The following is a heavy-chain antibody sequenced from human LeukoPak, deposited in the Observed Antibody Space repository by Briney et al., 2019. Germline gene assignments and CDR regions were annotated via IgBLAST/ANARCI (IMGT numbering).Heavy chain of an antibody. Sequence: GGSLRLSCAASGFIFNNYWMHWVRQTPGEGPLWLSRINGDGSSTSYAYSVQGRFIISRDNAKNTLYLQMNSLRAEDTAVYYCTRQWHTPSDYWGQGTLVTVSS. J-gene: IGHJ4*02. CDR1: GFIFNNYW. V-gene: IGHV3-74*01. D-gene: IGHD6-19*01. CDR2: INGDGSST. CDR3: TRQWHTPSDY.